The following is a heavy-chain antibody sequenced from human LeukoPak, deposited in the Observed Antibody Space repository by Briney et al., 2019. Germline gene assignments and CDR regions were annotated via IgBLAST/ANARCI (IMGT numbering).Heavy chain of an antibody. Sequence: GGSLRLSCAASGFTFTSYAMNWVRQAPGKGLEWVSSISSSSRDINYADSVKGRFTISRDNSKNTLYLQMNSLRAEDTAVYYCAREGMNGYSSSWFYGDAFDIWGQGTMVTVSS. J-gene: IGHJ3*02. D-gene: IGHD6-13*01. CDR2: ISSSSRDI. CDR1: GFTFTSYA. CDR3: AREGMNGYSSSWFYGDAFDI. V-gene: IGHV3-21*01.